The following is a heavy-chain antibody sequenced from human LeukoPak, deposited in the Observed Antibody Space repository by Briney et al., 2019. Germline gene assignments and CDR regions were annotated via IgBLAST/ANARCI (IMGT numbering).Heavy chain of an antibody. CDR1: GFVFSSNS. CDR3: ATSGYSNIYY. V-gene: IGHV3-48*04. J-gene: IGHJ4*02. CDR2: ISSSSSTI. D-gene: IGHD4-11*01. Sequence: GGSLRLSCAASGFVFSSNSMIWVRQAPGKGLEWVSYISSSSSTIYYADSVKGRFTISRDNAKNSLYLQMNSLRAEYTAVYYCATSGYSNIYYWGQGTLVTVSS.